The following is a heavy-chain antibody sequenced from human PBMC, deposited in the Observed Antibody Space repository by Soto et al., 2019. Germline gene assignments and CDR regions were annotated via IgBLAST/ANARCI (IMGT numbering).Heavy chain of an antibody. CDR3: ARLLTSNVYLYFYGMDV. Sequence: QVQHVQSGAEVKKPGASVKVSCKASGYNFTSYAMHWVRQAPGQRLEWMGWINAGNGKTQYSQKFQDRVTITRDTSASTVYMELSSLRSEDTAVYYCARLLTSNVYLYFYGMDVWGQGATVTVSS. J-gene: IGHJ6*02. CDR1: GYNFTSYA. CDR2: INAGNGKT. D-gene: IGHD4-4*01. V-gene: IGHV1-3*01.